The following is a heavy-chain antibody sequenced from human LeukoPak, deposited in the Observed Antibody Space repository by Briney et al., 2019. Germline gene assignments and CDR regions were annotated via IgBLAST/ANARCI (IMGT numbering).Heavy chain of an antibody. V-gene: IGHV4-30-4*01. J-gene: IGHJ4*02. D-gene: IGHD3-22*01. CDR1: GGSISSSNW. Sequence: SETLSLTCAVSGGSISSSNWWSWIRQPPGKGLEWIGSIYYSGSTYYNPSLKSRVTISVDTSKNQFSLKLTSVTAADTAVYYCAREGSSAYYPVDYWGQGTLVTVSS. CDR3: AREGSSAYYPVDY. CDR2: IYYSGST.